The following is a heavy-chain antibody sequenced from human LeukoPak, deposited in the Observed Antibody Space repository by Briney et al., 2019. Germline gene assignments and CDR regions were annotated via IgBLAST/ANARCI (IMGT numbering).Heavy chain of an antibody. CDR1: GITFSSYS. Sequence: HPGGSLRLSCGASGITFSSYSMNWVRQAPGKGLEWVSYISSSGSTKYYADSVKGRFTVSRDNAEKLVYLHMTSLRAEDTAMYFCAREGHSSGSLGDYWGQGILVTVSS. V-gene: IGHV3-48*04. D-gene: IGHD6-19*01. CDR2: ISSSGSTK. CDR3: AREGHSSGSLGDY. J-gene: IGHJ4*02.